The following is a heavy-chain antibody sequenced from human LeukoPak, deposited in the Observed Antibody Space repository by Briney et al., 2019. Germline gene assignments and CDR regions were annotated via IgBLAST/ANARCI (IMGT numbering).Heavy chain of an antibody. V-gene: IGHV3-21*01. J-gene: IGHJ4*02. CDR3: ARGTEYFVVVPSSDD. Sequence: AGGSLRLSCAASGFTVSSNYMSRVRQAPGKGQGWVSSISSSSSYVYYADSVKGRFTISRDNAKNSLYLQMNSLRAEDTAVYYCARGTEYFVVVPSSDDWGQGTLVTVSS. CDR2: ISSSSSYV. D-gene: IGHD2-2*01. CDR1: GFTVSSNY.